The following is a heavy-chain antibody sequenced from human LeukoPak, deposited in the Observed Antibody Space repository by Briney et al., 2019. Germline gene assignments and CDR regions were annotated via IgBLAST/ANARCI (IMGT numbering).Heavy chain of an antibody. CDR3: AKLVGATSRSLGY. D-gene: IGHD1-26*01. CDR2: IFLSGGET. J-gene: IGHJ4*02. Sequence: GGSLRLSCAASGFTFSTFAMIWVRQSPGKGLEGVSSIFLSGGETHYADSGRGRFTISRDNSKSTLSLQMNSLRAEDTAIYYCAKLVGATSRSLGYWGQGTLVTVSS. CDR1: GFTFSTFA. V-gene: IGHV3-23*01.